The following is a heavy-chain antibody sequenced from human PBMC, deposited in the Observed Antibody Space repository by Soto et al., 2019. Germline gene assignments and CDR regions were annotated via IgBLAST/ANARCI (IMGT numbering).Heavy chain of an antibody. V-gene: IGHV3-23*01. J-gene: IGHJ6*03. D-gene: IGHD5-12*01. CDR2: ISGSGGST. Sequence: GGSLRLSCAASGFTFSSYAMSWVRQAPGKGLEWVSAISGSGGSTYYADSVKGRFTISRDNSKNTLYLQMNSLRAEDTAVYYCAKSGYDQWYYYYMDVWGKGTTVTVSS. CDR1: GFTFSSYA. CDR3: AKSGYDQWYYYYMDV.